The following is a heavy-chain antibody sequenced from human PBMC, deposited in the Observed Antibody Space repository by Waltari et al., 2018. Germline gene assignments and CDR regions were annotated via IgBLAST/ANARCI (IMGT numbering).Heavy chain of an antibody. Sequence: QVQLQQWGAGLLKPSETLSLTCAVYGGSFSGYYWSWIRQPPGKGLEWIGYIYYSGSPNHNPSLKSRVTISVDTAKTQFSLKLSSVTAADTAVYYCARLRVTTTGLDYWGQGTLVTVSS. V-gene: IGHV4-34*11. CDR3: ARLRVTTTGLDY. CDR1: GGSFSGYY. D-gene: IGHD4-17*01. J-gene: IGHJ4*02. CDR2: IYYSGSP.